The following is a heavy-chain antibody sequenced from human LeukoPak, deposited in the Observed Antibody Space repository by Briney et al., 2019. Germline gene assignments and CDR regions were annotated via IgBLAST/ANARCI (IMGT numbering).Heavy chain of an antibody. Sequence: SETLSLTCTVSGGSISSSSYYWGWLRQPPGTGLEWIGSIYYSGSTYYNPSLKSRVTISVDTSKNQFSLKLSSVTAADTAVYYCARLGSSSFDYYYYMDVRGKGTTVTVSS. V-gene: IGHV4-39*01. CDR3: ARLGSSSFDYYYYMDV. D-gene: IGHD6-13*01. CDR2: IYYSGST. CDR1: GGSISSSSYY. J-gene: IGHJ6*03.